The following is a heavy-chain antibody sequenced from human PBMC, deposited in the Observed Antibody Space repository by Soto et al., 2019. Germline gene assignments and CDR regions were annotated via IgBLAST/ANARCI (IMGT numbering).Heavy chain of an antibody. Sequence: ASVKVSCKASGYTFTSYYMHWVRQAPGQGLEWMGIINPSGDSTSYAQKFQGRVTMTRDTSTSTVYMELSSLRSEDTAVYYCARSYYDYVWGSYRSAHFDYWGQGTPVTVSS. CDR1: GYTFTSYY. CDR2: INPSGDST. D-gene: IGHD3-16*02. CDR3: ARSYYDYVWGSYRSAHFDY. J-gene: IGHJ4*02. V-gene: IGHV1-46*01.